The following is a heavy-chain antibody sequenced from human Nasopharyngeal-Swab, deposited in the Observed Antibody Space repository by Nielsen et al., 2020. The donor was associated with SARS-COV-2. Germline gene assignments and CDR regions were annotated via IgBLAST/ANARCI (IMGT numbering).Heavy chain of an antibody. V-gene: IGHV4-31*02. J-gene: IGHJ4*02. CDR3: ARVGYYYGSGSAPH. CDR2: IYYSGST. Sequence: RQAPGKGLEWIGYIYYSGSTYYNPSLKSRVTISVDTSKNQFSLKLSSVTAADTAVYYCARVGYYYGSGSAPHWGQGTLVTVSS. D-gene: IGHD3-10*01.